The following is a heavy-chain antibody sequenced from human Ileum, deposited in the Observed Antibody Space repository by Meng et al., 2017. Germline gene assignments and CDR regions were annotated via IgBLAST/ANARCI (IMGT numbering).Heavy chain of an antibody. CDR3: ATLSYSSLGY. J-gene: IGHJ4*02. V-gene: IGHV3-11*01. CDR1: GITFSDYY. CDR2: ISNSGSNI. D-gene: IGHD1-26*01. Sequence: QVPLVESGGGLVKPGGSLRLFCAASGITFSDYYMSWIRQAPGKGLEWVSYISNSGSNIYYVDSVKGRFTISRDNAKNSLYLQMNSLRAEDTAVYYCATLSYSSLGYWGQGTLVTVSS.